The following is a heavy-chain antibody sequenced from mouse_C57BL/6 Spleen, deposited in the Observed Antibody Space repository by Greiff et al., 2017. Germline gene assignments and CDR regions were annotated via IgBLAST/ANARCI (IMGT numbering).Heavy chain of an antibody. CDR2: IYPGNSDT. D-gene: IGHD2-1*01. V-gene: IGHV1-5*01. Sequence: VQLQQSGTVLARPGASVKMSCKTSGYTFTSYWMHWVKQRPGPGLEWIGAIYPGNSDTSYNQKFKGKAKLTAVTSASTAYMELSSLTNEDSAVYYCTGRFRGNHGGFAYWGQGTLVTVSA. CDR3: TGRFRGNHGGFAY. CDR1: GYTFTSYW. J-gene: IGHJ3*01.